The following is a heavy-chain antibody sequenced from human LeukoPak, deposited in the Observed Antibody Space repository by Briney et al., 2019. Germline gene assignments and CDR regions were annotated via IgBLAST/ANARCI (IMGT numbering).Heavy chain of an antibody. Sequence: SETLSLTCAVYGGSFSGYYWSWIRQPPGKGLEWIGSIYYSGSTYYNPSLKSRVTISVDTSKNQFSLKLSSVTAADTAVYYCARRPVTTNPFDYWGQGTLVTVSS. CDR3: ARRPVTTNPFDY. CDR2: IYYSGST. J-gene: IGHJ4*02. D-gene: IGHD4-17*01. V-gene: IGHV4-34*01. CDR1: GGSFSGYY.